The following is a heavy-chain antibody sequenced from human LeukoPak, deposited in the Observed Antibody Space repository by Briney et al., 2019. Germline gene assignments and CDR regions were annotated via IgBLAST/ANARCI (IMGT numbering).Heavy chain of an antibody. D-gene: IGHD3-10*01. V-gene: IGHV4-59*01. CDR3: ARAWVYYGSGSYSGLWFDP. Sequence: SETLSLTCTVSGGSISSYYWSWIRQPPGKGLEWIGYIYYSGSTNYNPSLKSRVTISVDTSKNQFSLKLSSVTAADTAVYYCARAWVYYGSGSYSGLWFDPWGQGTQVTVSS. CDR2: IYYSGST. CDR1: GGSISSYY. J-gene: IGHJ5*02.